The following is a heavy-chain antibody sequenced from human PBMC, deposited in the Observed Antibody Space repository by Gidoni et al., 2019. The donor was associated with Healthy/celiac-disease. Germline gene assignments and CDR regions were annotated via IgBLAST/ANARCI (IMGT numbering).Heavy chain of an antibody. CDR3: ASSRPDGSDSSGFPFDY. J-gene: IGHJ4*02. D-gene: IGHD3-22*01. Sequence: QVQLVQSGAEGKKPGSSVKVSCKASGGTFSSYTISWVRQAPGQGLEWMGRIIPILGIANYAQKFQGRVTITADKSTSTAYMELSSLRSEDTAVYYCASSRPDGSDSSGFPFDYWGQGTLVTVSS. V-gene: IGHV1-69*02. CDR1: GGTFSSYT. CDR2: IIPILGIA.